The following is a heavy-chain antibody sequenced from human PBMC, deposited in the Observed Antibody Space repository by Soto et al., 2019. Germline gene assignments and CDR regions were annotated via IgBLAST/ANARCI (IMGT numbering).Heavy chain of an antibody. J-gene: IGHJ6*02. Sequence: QVQLVQSGAEVKRPGASVKVSCKASGYTFSNYGFNWVRQAPGQGLEWMGWISANNGNTNYAQKVRGRVTRTMDTSTGTTYMDLRSMRSDDTAVYFWARGMTMVVVDAMDVWGPGTTVTVSS. V-gene: IGHV1-18*04. D-gene: IGHD3-22*01. CDR3: ARGMTMVVVDAMDV. CDR1: GYTFSNYG. CDR2: ISANNGNT.